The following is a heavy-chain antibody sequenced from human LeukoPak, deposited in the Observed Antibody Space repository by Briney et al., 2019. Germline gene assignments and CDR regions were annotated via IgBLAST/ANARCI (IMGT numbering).Heavy chain of an antibody. D-gene: IGHD4/OR15-4a*01. J-gene: IGHJ5*02. Sequence: SQTLSLTCTVSGGSISSGNYYWSWIRQPAGKGLEWIGRIYSSGSTNYNPSLKSRVTISVDTSKNQFSLKLSSVTAADTAVYYCAGMTLGRFDPWGQGTLVTVSS. CDR2: IYSSGST. V-gene: IGHV4-61*02. CDR1: GGSISSGNYY. CDR3: AGMTLGRFDP.